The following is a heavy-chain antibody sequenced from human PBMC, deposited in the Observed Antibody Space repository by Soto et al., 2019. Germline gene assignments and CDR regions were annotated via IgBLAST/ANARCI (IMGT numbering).Heavy chain of an antibody. CDR1: GFTFSSYG. J-gene: IGHJ6*02. D-gene: IGHD6-13*01. CDR3: AKEIAAAGPGRYYGMDV. Sequence: PGGSLRLSFAASGFTFSSYGMSWVRQAPGKGLEWVSAISGSGGSTYCAGSVKGRFTISRDNSKNTLYLQMNSLRAEDTAVYYCAKEIAAAGPGRYYGMDVWGQGTTVTVSS. V-gene: IGHV3-23*01. CDR2: ISGSGGST.